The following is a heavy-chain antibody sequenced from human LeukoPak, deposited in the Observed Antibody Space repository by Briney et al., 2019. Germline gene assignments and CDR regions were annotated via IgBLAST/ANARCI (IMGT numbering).Heavy chain of an antibody. CDR3: ARGSKRQQLLAFDY. CDR2: INHSGST. CDR1: GGSFSGYY. D-gene: IGHD6-13*01. V-gene: IGHV4-34*01. J-gene: IGHJ4*02. Sequence: SETLSLTCAVYGGSFSGYYWSWIRQPPGKGLEWIGEINHSGSTNYNPSLKSRVTISVDTSKNQFSLKLSSVTAADTAVYYCARGSKRQQLLAFDYWGQGTLVTVSS.